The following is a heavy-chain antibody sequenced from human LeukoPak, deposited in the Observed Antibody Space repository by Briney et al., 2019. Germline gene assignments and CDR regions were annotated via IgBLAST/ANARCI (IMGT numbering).Heavy chain of an antibody. CDR3: AREPASLDY. J-gene: IGHJ4*02. CDR1: GFTFNNYW. CDR2: IRQDGGEK. V-gene: IGHV3-7*01. Sequence: GGSLRLSCAASGFTFNNYWMSWVRQAPGTGLEWVANIRQDGGEKYYVESVKGRFTISRDNAKNSLYLRMNSLRGEDTAVYYCAREPASLDYWGQGTLVTVSS.